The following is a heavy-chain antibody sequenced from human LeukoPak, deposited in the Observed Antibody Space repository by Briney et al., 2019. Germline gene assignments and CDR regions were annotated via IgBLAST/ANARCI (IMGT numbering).Heavy chain of an antibody. CDR1: GFTFSTFA. CDR2: IFPSGGEI. CDR3: ATSGATTATTWGGNWFDP. J-gene: IGHJ5*02. V-gene: IGHV3-23*01. Sequence: GGSLRLSCAASGFTFSTFAMIWVRQPPGKGLEWVSSIFPSGGEIHYADSVRGRFTISRDNSKSTLSLQMNSLRAEDTAVYYCATSGATTATTWGGNWFDPWGQGALVTVSS. D-gene: IGHD4-17*01.